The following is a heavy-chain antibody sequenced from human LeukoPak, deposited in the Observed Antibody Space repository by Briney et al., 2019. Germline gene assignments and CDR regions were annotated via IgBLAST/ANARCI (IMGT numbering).Heavy chain of an antibody. D-gene: IGHD1-7*01. CDR3: AREGGNTRLDY. CDR1: GFTFSSYG. V-gene: IGHV3-33*01. J-gene: IGHJ4*02. CDR2: IWYDGSNK. Sequence: GGSLRLSCAASGFTFSSYGMHWVCQAPGKGLEWVAVIWYDGSNKYYADSVKGRFTISRDNSKNTLYLQMNSLRAEDTAVYYCAREGGNTRLDYWGQGTLVTVSS.